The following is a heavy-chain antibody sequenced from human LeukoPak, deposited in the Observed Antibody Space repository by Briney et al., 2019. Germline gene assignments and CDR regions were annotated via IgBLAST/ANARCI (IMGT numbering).Heavy chain of an antibody. CDR2: INPSGGST. J-gene: IGHJ4*02. V-gene: IGHV1-46*01. CDR1: GYTFTSYY. CDR3: VKDIRGDRGSSFDY. Sequence: ASVKVSCKASGYTFTSYYMHWVRQAPGQGLEWMGIINPSGGSTSYAQKFQGRVTMARDTSTSTVYMELSSLRPEDTALYYCVKDIRGDRGSSFDYWGQGTLVTVSS. D-gene: IGHD2-15*01.